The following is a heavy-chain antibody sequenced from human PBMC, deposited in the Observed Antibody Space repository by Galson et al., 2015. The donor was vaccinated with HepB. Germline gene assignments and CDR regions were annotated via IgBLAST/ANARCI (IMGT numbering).Heavy chain of an antibody. V-gene: IGHV3-30*04. D-gene: IGHD2-15*01. J-gene: IGHJ3*02. CDR3: ARSHGLGMMVAAIRGDAFDI. CDR1: GFSFSSYA. Sequence: SLRLSCAASGFSFSSYAMHWVRQPPGKGLEWVAVISYDGSNRYSADSVKGRFTISRDNSKNTLYLQMNSLRVEDTAVYYCARSHGLGMMVAAIRGDAFDIWGQGTMVTVS. CDR2: ISYDGSNR.